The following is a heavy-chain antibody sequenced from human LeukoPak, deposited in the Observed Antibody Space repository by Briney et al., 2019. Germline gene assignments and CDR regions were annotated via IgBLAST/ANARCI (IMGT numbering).Heavy chain of an antibody. D-gene: IGHD2-2*01. Sequence: PSETLALTCSSSGGYISSYYRSWIRQPAGKGLEWIGRIYTSGSTNYNPSLKSRVTMSVDTSKNQFSLKLSSVTAADTAVYYCARQYRGVKAYYFDYWGQGTLVTVSS. V-gene: IGHV4-4*07. J-gene: IGHJ4*02. CDR1: GGYISSYY. CDR3: ARQYRGVKAYYFDY. CDR2: IYTSGST.